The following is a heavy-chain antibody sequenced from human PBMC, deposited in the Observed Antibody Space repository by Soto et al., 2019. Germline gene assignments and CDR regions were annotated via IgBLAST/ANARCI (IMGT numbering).Heavy chain of an antibody. V-gene: IGHV4-39*01. Sequence: PSETLSLTCTVSGGSISSSSYYWGWIRQPPGKGLEWIGSIYYSGSTYYNPSLKSRVTISVDTSKNQFSLKLSSVTAVDTAVYYCARHLYQLFDYWGQGTQVTVSS. CDR2: IYYSGST. J-gene: IGHJ4*02. CDR1: GGSISSSSYY. D-gene: IGHD2-2*01. CDR3: ARHLYQLFDY.